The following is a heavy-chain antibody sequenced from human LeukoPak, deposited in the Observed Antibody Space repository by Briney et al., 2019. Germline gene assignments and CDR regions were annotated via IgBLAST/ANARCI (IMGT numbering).Heavy chain of an antibody. Sequence: SETLSLTCAVYGGSFSGYYWSWIRQPLGKGLEWIGEINHSGSTNQNPSLKSRVTISVDTSKNQFSLKLSSVTAADTAVYYCARGPRSGGSGSYYYYWGQGTLVTVSS. CDR2: INHSGST. D-gene: IGHD3-10*01. J-gene: IGHJ4*02. CDR3: ARGPRSGGSGSYYYY. CDR1: GGSFSGYY. V-gene: IGHV4-34*01.